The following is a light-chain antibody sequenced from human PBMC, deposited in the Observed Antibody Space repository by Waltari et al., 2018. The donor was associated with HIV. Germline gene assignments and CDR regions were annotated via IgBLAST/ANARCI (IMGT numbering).Light chain of an antibody. CDR1: SSDVGGYNY. J-gene: IGLJ2*01. Sequence: QSALTQPASVSGSPGQSITISCTGTSSDVGGYNYVSWYQHHPGKAPKLMISEVSNRPSGVSSRFSGSKSGNKASLTISGLQAEDEADYYCSSYSSSITLYVVFGGGTKLTVI. CDR2: EVS. CDR3: SSYSSSITLYVV. V-gene: IGLV2-14*01.